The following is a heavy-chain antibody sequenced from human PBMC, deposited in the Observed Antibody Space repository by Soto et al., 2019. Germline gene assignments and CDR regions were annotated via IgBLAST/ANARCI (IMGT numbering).Heavy chain of an antibody. D-gene: IGHD3-9*01. CDR2: IGAYNGNT. CDR1: GFTFSNYG. V-gene: IGHV1-18*01. J-gene: IGHJ5*02. Sequence: QVQLVQSGAEVTKPGASVKVSCKASGFTFSNYGITWLRQVPGQGLEWLGWIGAYNGNTVYAQVDQGRLTITTDTTTSTAYMELRSLRPDDTAVYFCARPHNDILTHSYTNYFDPWGQRTLVTVSS. CDR3: ARPHNDILTHSYTNYFDP.